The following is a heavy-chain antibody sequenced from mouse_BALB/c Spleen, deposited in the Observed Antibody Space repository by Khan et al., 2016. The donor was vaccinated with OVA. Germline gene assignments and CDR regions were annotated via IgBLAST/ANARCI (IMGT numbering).Heavy chain of an antibody. CDR3: ARPPYFSCVMAY. CDR2: INTYTGEP. J-gene: IGHJ4*01. CDR1: GYTFTNYG. D-gene: IGHD2-10*01. Sequence: QIQLVQSGPELKKPGETVKISCKASGYTFTNYGMNWVKQAPGKGLKWMGWINTYTGEPTYADDFKGRFAFSLETSASTAYLQINNLKNEDTATYFCARPPYFSCVMAYWGQGTSVTVSS. V-gene: IGHV9-3-1*01.